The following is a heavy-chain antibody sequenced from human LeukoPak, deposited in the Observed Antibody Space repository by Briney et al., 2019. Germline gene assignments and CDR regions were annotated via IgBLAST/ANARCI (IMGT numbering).Heavy chain of an antibody. V-gene: IGHV3-30*18. Sequence: GRSLRLSCAASGFTFSSYGMHWVRQAPGKGLEWVAVISYDGSNKYYADSVKGRFTIFRDNSKNTLYLQMNSLRAEDTAVYYCAKVCDPSSGYIVVVTALWYGMDVWGQGTTVTVSS. J-gene: IGHJ6*02. D-gene: IGHD2-21*02. CDR1: GFTFSSYG. CDR2: ISYDGSNK. CDR3: AKVCDPSSGYIVVVTALWYGMDV.